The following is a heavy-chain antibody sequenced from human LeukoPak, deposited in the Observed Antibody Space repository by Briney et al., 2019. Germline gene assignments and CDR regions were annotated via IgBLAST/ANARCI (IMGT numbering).Heavy chain of an antibody. V-gene: IGHV3-11*05. CDR3: AGDHGFGESYFDY. Sequence: PGGSLRLSCAASGFTFSDYYMSWIRQAPGKGLEWLSYISSSTSYTNYADSVKGRFTISRDNAKSSLYLQMNSLRAEDTAVYYCAGDHGFGESYFDYWGQGTLVTVSS. CDR2: ISSSTSYT. J-gene: IGHJ4*02. D-gene: IGHD3-10*01. CDR1: GFTFSDYY.